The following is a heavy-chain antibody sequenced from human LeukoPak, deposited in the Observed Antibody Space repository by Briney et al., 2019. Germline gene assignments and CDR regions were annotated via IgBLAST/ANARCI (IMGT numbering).Heavy chain of an antibody. CDR3: AKDKRRGVAAAGTNRDAFDI. D-gene: IGHD6-13*01. CDR1: GFTLSTYG. CDR2: FSGSLGST. V-gene: IGHV3-23*01. Sequence: PGGSLRLSCEASGFTLSTYGVSWVRQAPGKGLEWVSGFSGSLGSTYYADSVRGRFTISRDNSKNTLYLQMNSLRAEDTAVYYCAKDKRRGVAAAGTNRDAFDIWGQGTMVTVSS. J-gene: IGHJ3*02.